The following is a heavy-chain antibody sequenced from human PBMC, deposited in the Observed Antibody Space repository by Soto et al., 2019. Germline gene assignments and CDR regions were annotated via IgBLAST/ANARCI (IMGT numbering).Heavy chain of an antibody. J-gene: IGHJ5*02. CDR3: AKDRSGWAHYYGSGSYYT. V-gene: IGHV3-23*01. Sequence: HPGGSLRLSCAASGFTFSSYAMSWVRQAPGKGLEWVSAISGSGGSTYYADSVKGRFTISRDNSKNTLYLQMNSLRAEDTAVYYCAKDRSGWAHYYGSGSYYTWGQGTLVTVSS. CDR1: GFTFSSYA. D-gene: IGHD3-10*01. CDR2: ISGSGGST.